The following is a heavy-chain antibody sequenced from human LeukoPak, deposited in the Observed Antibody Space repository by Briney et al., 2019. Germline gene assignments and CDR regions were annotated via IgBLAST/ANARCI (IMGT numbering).Heavy chain of an antibody. CDR1: GFTFSTYG. D-gene: IGHD3-10*01. J-gene: IGHJ4*02. Sequence: GGSLRLSCAASGFTFSTYGMHWVRQAPGKGLEWVALIYYEGSNKYYADSVKGRFTVSRDNSKNTLYLQMNVLRAEDTGIYYCTREEVRAPLDNWGQGTLVTVSS. CDR3: TREEVRAPLDN. CDR2: IYYEGSNK. V-gene: IGHV3-33*01.